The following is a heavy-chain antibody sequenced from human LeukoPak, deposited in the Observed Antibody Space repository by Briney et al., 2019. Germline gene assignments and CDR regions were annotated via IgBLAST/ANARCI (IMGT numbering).Heavy chain of an antibody. CDR2: INHSGST. CDR1: GGSFSGYY. V-gene: IGHV4-34*01. CDR3: ARGVDPNAFDI. J-gene: IGHJ3*02. Sequence: SETLSLTCAVYGGSFSGYYWSWIRQPPGKGLEWIGEINHSGSTNYNPSLKSRVTISVDTSKIQFSLKLSSVTAADTAVYYCARGVDPNAFDIWGQGTMVTVSS. D-gene: IGHD1-26*01.